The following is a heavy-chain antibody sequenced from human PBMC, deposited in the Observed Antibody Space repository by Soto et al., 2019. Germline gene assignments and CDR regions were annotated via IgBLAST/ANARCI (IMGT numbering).Heavy chain of an antibody. D-gene: IGHD2-21*02. Sequence: PSETLSLTCAVSGGSISSGGYSWSWIRQPPGKGLEWIGYIYHSGSTYYNPSLKSRVTTSVDTSKNQFSLKLNSVTAADTAVYYCARDLWGYCGADCYPLDVWGQGTTVTVSS. CDR1: GGSISSGGYS. CDR3: ARDLWGYCGADCYPLDV. J-gene: IGHJ6*02. CDR2: IYHSGST. V-gene: IGHV4-30-2*01.